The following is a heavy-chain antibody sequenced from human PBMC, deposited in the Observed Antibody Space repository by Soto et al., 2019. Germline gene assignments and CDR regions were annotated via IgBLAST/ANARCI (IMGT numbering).Heavy chain of an antibody. CDR3: ARDSSVAARPILFFYYYYGMDV. CDR2: ISAYNGNT. D-gene: IGHD6-6*01. V-gene: IGHV1-18*01. Sequence: QVQLVQSGAEVKKPGASVKVSCKASGYTFTSYGISWVRQAPGQGLEWMGWISAYNGNTNYAQKLQGRVTMTTDTSTSTAYMELRSLRSDDTAVYYCARDSSVAARPILFFYYYYGMDVWGQGTTVTVSS. CDR1: GYTFTSYG. J-gene: IGHJ6*02.